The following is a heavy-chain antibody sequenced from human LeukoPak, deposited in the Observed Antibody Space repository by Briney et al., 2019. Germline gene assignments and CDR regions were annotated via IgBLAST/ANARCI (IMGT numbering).Heavy chain of an antibody. CDR2: ISCSGGST. CDR1: GFTFSSYA. D-gene: IGHD3-22*01. Sequence: GGSLRLSCAASGFTFSSYAMSWVRQAPGKGLEWVSAISCSGGSTYYADSVKGRFTISRDNSKNTLYLQMNSLRAEDTAVYYCAKVSSVLYYDSSGPFTPDYWGQGTLVTVSS. CDR3: AKVSSVLYYDSSGPFTPDY. J-gene: IGHJ4*02. V-gene: IGHV3-23*01.